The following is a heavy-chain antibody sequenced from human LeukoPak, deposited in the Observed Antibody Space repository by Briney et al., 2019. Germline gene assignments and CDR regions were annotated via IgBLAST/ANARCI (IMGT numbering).Heavy chain of an antibody. CDR3: ARGDSSSGWRDEY. J-gene: IGHJ4*02. CDR1: GFTFSSHT. CDR2: ISSASNYI. Sequence: GGSLRLSCAASGFTFSSHTMNWVRQAPVKGLEWVSSISSASNYIFYADSLKGRFTISRDNAKNSLFLQMNSLRAEDTAVYYCARGDSSSGWRDEYWGQGTLVTVSS. D-gene: IGHD6-25*01. V-gene: IGHV3-21*01.